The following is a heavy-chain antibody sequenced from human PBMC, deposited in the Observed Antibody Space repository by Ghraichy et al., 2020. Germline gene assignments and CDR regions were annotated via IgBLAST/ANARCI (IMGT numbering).Heavy chain of an antibody. D-gene: IGHD3-22*01. CDR2: FDPEDGET. CDR3: ATAFPYYYDSSGLGRYFDY. CDR1: GYTLTELS. V-gene: IGHV1-24*01. Sequence: ASVKVSCKVSGYTLTELSMHWVRQAPGKGLEWMGGFDPEDGETIYAQKFQGRVTMTEDTSTDTAYMELSSLRSEDTAVYYCATAFPYYYDSSGLGRYFDYWGQGTLVTVSS. J-gene: IGHJ4*02.